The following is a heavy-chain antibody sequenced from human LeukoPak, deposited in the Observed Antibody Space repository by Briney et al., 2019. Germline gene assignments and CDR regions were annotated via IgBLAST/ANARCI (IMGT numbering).Heavy chain of an antibody. Sequence: ASVKVSCKASGYTFTSYDINWVRQATGQGLEWMGWMNPNSGNTGYAQKFQGRVTMTRNTSISTAYMELSSLRSEDTAVYYCARGAYCGGDCTYYFDYWGQGTLVTVSS. CDR3: ARGAYCGGDCTYYFDY. J-gene: IGHJ4*02. CDR1: GYTFTSYD. CDR2: MNPNSGNT. V-gene: IGHV1-8*01. D-gene: IGHD2-21*02.